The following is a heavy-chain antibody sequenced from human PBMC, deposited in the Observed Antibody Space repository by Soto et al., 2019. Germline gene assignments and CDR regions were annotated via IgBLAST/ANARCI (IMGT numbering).Heavy chain of an antibody. J-gene: IGHJ4*02. CDR1: AFTLSDHF. D-gene: IGHD2-21*01. V-gene: IGHV3-72*01. CDR3: ARNLAYGGGETFFY. Sequence: EVQLVESGGGLVQPGGSLRIYCAGSAFTLSDHFIDWVRQDPGKGLDWVCRSRDNAHSYTPEYRASGKGRFTISRDDSGNALYLQMTSLTTEDTAVYYCARNLAYGGGETFFYWCQGALVTVSS. CDR2: SRDNAHSYTP.